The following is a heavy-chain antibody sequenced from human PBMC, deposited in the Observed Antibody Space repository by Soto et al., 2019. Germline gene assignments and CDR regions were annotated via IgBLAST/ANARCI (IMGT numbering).Heavy chain of an antibody. CDR1: GGSISSYY. D-gene: IGHD3-10*01. CDR2: IYYSGST. CDR3: ARGESSGRGRNTPRPYNWFDP. J-gene: IGHJ5*02. Sequence: SETLSLTCTVSGGSISSYYWSWIRQPPGKGLEWIGYIYYSGSTNYNPSLKSRVTISVDTSKNQFSLKLSSVTAADTAVYYCARGESSGRGRNTPRPYNWFDPWGQGTLVTVSS. V-gene: IGHV4-59*01.